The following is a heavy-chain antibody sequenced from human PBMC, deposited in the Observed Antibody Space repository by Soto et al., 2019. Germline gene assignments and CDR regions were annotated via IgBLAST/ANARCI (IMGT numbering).Heavy chain of an antibody. J-gene: IGHJ5*02. D-gene: IGHD4-4*01. CDR1: GFTFSSYS. CDR3: ARDSLHNWFDP. Sequence: GWSLRLSCAASGFTFSSYSMNWVRQAPGKGLEWVSSISSSSSYIYYADSVKGRFTISRDNAKNSLYLQMNSLRAEDTAVYYCARDSLHNWFDPWGQGTLVTVSS. V-gene: IGHV3-21*01. CDR2: ISSSSSYI.